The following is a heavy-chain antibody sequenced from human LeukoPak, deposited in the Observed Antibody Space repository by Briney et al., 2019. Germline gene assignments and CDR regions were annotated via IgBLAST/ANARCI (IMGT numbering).Heavy chain of an antibody. CDR1: GGSISSGGYY. J-gene: IGHJ4*02. D-gene: IGHD6-19*01. CDR3: AREGFGSGIRRYFDY. CDR2: THYSGST. V-gene: IGHV4-31*03. Sequence: SETLSLTCTVSGGSISSGGYYWSWIRQHPGKGLEWIGYTHYSGSTYYNPSLKSRVTISVDTPKNQFSLKLSSVTAADTAVYYCAREGFGSGIRRYFDYWGQGTLVTVSS.